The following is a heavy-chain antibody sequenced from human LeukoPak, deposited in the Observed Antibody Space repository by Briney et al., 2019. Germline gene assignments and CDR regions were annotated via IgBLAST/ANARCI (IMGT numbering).Heavy chain of an antibody. CDR2: IRWDGGST. V-gene: IGHV3-43D*03. J-gene: IGHJ6*03. Sequence: GGSLRLSCEASGFTFEDYALHWVRQVPGKGLEWVSYIRWDGGSTYYADSVRGRFTVSRDNSKNSLYLQMNSLTPEDSALYFCAKDGSDKYYYYYYIDMWGKGTTVTVSS. D-gene: IGHD2-21*02. CDR3: AKDGSDKYYYYYYIDM. CDR1: GFTFEDYA.